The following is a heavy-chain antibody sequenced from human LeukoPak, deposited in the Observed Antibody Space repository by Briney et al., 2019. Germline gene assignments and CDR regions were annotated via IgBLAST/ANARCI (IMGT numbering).Heavy chain of an antibody. CDR3: ARDHEYSSSWYRGGGYFDY. CDR1: GYTFTSYY. D-gene: IGHD6-13*01. Sequence: VASVNVSCKASGYTFTSYYMHWVRQAPGQGLEWMGIINPSGGSTSYAQKFQGRVTMTRDTSTSTVYMELSSLRSEDTAVYYCARDHEYSSSWYRGGGYFDYWGQGTLVTVSS. V-gene: IGHV1-46*01. CDR2: INPSGGST. J-gene: IGHJ4*02.